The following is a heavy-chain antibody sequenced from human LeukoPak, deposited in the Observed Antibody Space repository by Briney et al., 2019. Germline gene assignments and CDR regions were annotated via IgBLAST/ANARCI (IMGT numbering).Heavy chain of an antibody. D-gene: IGHD3-10*01. CDR1: GFTFSSYG. V-gene: IGHV3-30*02. Sequence: GGSLRLSCAASGFTFSSYGMHWVRQAPGKGLEWVAFIHYDGTNEYYADSVKGRFTISRDNFKNTLSLQMNGLRVEDTALYYCVNSGFDPWGQGTLVTVSS. J-gene: IGHJ5*02. CDR3: VNSGFDP. CDR2: IHYDGTNE.